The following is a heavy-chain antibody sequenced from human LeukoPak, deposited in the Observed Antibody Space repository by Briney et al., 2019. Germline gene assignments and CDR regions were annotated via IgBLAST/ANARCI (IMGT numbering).Heavy chain of an antibody. J-gene: IGHJ4*02. Sequence: SETLSLTCAVSGYSISICYYWGWIRQPPGKGLEWIASIFHSGTTYYNPSLKSRVTISVDTSKNQFSLKLSSVTAADTAVYYCARHPEYLPFDYWGQGTLVTVSS. V-gene: IGHV4-38-2*01. CDR3: ARHPEYLPFDY. CDR1: GYSISICYY. D-gene: IGHD6-6*01. CDR2: IFHSGTT.